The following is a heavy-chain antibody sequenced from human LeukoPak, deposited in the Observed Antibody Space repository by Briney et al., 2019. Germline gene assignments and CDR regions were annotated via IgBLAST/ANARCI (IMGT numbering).Heavy chain of an antibody. V-gene: IGHV3-33*01. J-gene: IGHJ1*01. Sequence: GGSLRLSCAASGFTFSRYGMHWVRRAPGKGLEWVAVLWYDGSKKNYADSVKGRFTISRDNSKNTLNLQTTSLRAEDTAVYYCARVSEDYSSGWYEEYFQYWGQGTLVIVSS. CDR2: LWYDGSKK. CDR1: GFTFSRYG. D-gene: IGHD6-19*01. CDR3: ARVSEDYSSGWYEEYFQY.